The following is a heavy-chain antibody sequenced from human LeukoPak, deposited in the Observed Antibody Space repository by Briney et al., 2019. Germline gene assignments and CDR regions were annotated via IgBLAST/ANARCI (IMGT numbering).Heavy chain of an antibody. CDR1: GDSFSSHY. J-gene: IGHJ3*02. CDR3: ARDLVTVTKGFDI. CDR2: ISYIGST. D-gene: IGHD4-17*01. V-gene: IGHV4-59*11. Sequence: PSETLSLTCAVSGDSFSSHYWTWIRQPPGKGLEWIGYISYIGSTNYNPTLKSRVTISIDTSKNQFSLKLSSVTAADTAVYYCARDLVTVTKGFDIWGQGTMVSVSS.